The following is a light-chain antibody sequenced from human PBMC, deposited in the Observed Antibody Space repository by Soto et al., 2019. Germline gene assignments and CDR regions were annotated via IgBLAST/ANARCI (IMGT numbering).Light chain of an antibody. CDR2: GAS. CDR3: QQYNNWPPYT. Sequence: EIVMTQSPAALSVSPGERVTLSGRASQSVSSNLAWYQQKPGQAPRLLIYGASTRATGIPARFSGSRSGTEFTLTISSLQSEDFAVYYCQQYNNWPPYTFGHGTKLEIK. CDR1: QSVSSN. J-gene: IGKJ2*01. V-gene: IGKV3-15*01.